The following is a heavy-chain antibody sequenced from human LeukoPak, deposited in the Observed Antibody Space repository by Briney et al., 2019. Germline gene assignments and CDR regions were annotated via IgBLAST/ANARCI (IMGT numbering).Heavy chain of an antibody. CDR3: ARDPSTASAWFYFDL. CDR1: GFTFGSNW. Sequence: PGGSLRLSCAASGFTFGSNWMSWVRQAPGKGLEWVAHINQDGSVRYYVDSVKGRFNISRDNTKNLLYLQMNNLRVDDTAIYYCARDPSTASAWFYFDLWGQGTLVTVSS. CDR2: INQDGSVR. D-gene: IGHD6-19*01. V-gene: IGHV3-7*01. J-gene: IGHJ4*02.